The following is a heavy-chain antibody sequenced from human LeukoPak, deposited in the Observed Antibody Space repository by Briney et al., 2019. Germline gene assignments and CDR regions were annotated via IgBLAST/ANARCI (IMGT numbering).Heavy chain of an antibody. J-gene: IGHJ5*02. D-gene: IGHD3-10*01. CDR3: ARDRGLVRHTNWLDP. V-gene: IGHV1-18*01. CDR2: IDTVNSNP. CDR1: GYSFTHYG. Sequence: ASVTVSCTTLGYSFTHYGISWVRQAPGQGLEWLGRIDTVNSNPEIEQKFQDRVTVTTDKSTATAYMELKNLTSDDTAVYYCARDRGLVRHTNWLDPWGQGTLVTVSS.